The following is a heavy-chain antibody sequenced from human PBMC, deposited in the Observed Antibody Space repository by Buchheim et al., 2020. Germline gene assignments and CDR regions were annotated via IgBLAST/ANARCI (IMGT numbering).Heavy chain of an antibody. Sequence: EEELADSGGGLVQPGGSLRLSCAGSGFTFSTYWIFWVRQAPGKRLEWVANINQDGSEKNYVDSVKGRFTISRDNATSSLYLQMNSLRAEDTAVYYCSRGTGDVWGKGTT. CDR1: GFTFSTYW. D-gene: IGHD2-8*02. CDR3: SRGTGDV. V-gene: IGHV3-7*01. CDR2: INQDGSEK. J-gene: IGHJ6*03.